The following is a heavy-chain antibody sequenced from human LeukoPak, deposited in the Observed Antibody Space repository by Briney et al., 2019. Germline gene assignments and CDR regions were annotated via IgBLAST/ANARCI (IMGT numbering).Heavy chain of an antibody. CDR1: GFTFSSYG. CDR2: IWYDGSNK. D-gene: IGHD3-10*01. V-gene: IGHV3-33*01. CDR3: ARDLLPNMVRGVIITPHYYYYGMDV. Sequence: PGRSLRLSCAASGFTFSSYGMHWVRQAPGKGLEWVAVIWYDGSNKYYADSVTGRFTISRDNSKNTLYLQMNSLRAEDTAVYYCARDLLPNMVRGVIITPHYYYYGMDVWGKGTTVTVSS. J-gene: IGHJ6*04.